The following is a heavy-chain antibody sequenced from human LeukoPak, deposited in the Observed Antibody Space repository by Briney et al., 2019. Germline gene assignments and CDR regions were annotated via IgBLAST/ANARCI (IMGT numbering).Heavy chain of an antibody. CDR3: AKDEETTVVTAPLDY. D-gene: IGHD4-23*01. J-gene: IGHJ4*02. CDR1: GFTFSSYG. V-gene: IGHV3-30*18. CDR2: ISYDGSNK. Sequence: PGGSLRLSCAASGFTFSSYGMHWARQAPGKGLEWVAVISYDGSNKYYADSVKGRFTISRDNSKNTLYLQMNSLRAEDTAVYYCAKDEETTVVTAPLDYWGQGTLVTVSS.